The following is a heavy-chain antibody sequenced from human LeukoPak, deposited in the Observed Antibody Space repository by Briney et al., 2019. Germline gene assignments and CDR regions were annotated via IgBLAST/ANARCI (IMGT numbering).Heavy chain of an antibody. Sequence: PSETLSLTCAVSGGSISSGGYSWSWIRQPPGKGLEWIGYIYHSGSTYYNPSLKSQVTISVDRSKNQFSLKLSSVTAADTAVYYCARGGDYAWFDPWGQGTLVTVSS. D-gene: IGHD4-17*01. J-gene: IGHJ5*02. CDR2: IYHSGST. CDR1: GGSISSGGYS. V-gene: IGHV4-30-2*01. CDR3: ARGGDYAWFDP.